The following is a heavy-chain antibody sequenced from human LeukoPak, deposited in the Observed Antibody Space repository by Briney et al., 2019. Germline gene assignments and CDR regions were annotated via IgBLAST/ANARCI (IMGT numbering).Heavy chain of an antibody. Sequence: PGRSLRLSCAASGFTFSDYGMHWVRQAPGKGLEWVAVIANDGRDKKYADSVRGRFTISKDKSKNTVYLQMNSLRAEDTGVFYCVKDMKIKAAGYYFDYWGQGTLVTVSS. CDR2: IANDGRDK. D-gene: IGHD6-13*01. J-gene: IGHJ4*02. CDR3: VKDMKIKAAGYYFDY. CDR1: GFTFSDYG. V-gene: IGHV3-30*18.